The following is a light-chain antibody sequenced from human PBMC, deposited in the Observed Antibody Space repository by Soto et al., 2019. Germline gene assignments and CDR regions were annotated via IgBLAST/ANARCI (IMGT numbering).Light chain of an antibody. CDR2: AAS. J-gene: IGKJ2*01. V-gene: IGKV1-39*01. CDR3: QQSYSTPYT. CDR1: ESISTY. Sequence: DIQMTQSPSSLSASVGDRVTITCRASESISTYLHWYQQRPGKAPNLLIYAASSLQSGVPSRISGSGSGTDFTLTISSLQPEDFATYYCQQSYSTPYTFGQWTKVEIK.